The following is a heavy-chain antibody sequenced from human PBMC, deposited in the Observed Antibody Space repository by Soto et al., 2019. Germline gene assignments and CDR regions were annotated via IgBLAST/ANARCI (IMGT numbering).Heavy chain of an antibody. D-gene: IGHD5-12*01. V-gene: IGHV5-51*01. CDR3: ARHSLATQPGDY. Sequence: PGGSLKISCKASGYSFSTYWIAWVRQRPGKGLDWMGIIYPGDSDTRYSPSFQGQVTISVDNSIDTAYLEWTTLRASDSAMYYCARHSLATQPGDYWGQGTRVTVSS. J-gene: IGHJ4*02. CDR2: IYPGDSDT. CDR1: GYSFSTYW.